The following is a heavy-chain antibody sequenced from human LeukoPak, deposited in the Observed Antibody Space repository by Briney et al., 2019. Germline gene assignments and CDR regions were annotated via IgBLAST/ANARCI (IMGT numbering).Heavy chain of an antibody. D-gene: IGHD1-26*01. CDR3: AKAGHRSYYYYDY. J-gene: IGHJ4*02. CDR1: GYTFTRSG. Sequence: GASVKVSCKGLGYTFTRSGFIWVRQAPGQGLEWLSWISGYDGTTNSAQRFQDRISMTSDTASSTAYLEVRGLTSDDTAVYYCAKAGHRSYYYYDYWGQGTLVSVSS. CDR2: ISGYDGTT. V-gene: IGHV1-18*01.